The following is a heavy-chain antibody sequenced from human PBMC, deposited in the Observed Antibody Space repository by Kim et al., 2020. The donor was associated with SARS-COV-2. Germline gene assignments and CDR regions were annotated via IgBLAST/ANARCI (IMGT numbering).Heavy chain of an antibody. CDR2: INTNTGNS. CDR1: GYTFTSYA. V-gene: IGHV7-4-1*02. CDR3: VKADERKFIQRGLQGIDY. D-gene: IGHD5-18*01. J-gene: IGHJ4*01. Sequence: ASVKVSCKASGYTFTSYAMNWVRQAPGQGLEWMGLINTNTGNSTYAQGFTGRFVFSLDTSVSTAYLQISRLKAEDTAVYYCVKADERKFIQRGLQGIDYW.